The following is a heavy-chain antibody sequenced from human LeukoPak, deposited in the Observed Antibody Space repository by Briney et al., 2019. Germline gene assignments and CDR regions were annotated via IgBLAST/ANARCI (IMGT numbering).Heavy chain of an antibody. CDR1: GGTFSSYA. Sequence: GASVKVSCKASGGTFSSYAISWVRQAPGQGLEWMGGIIPIFGTANYAQKFQGRVTITADESTSTAYMELSSLRSEDTAVYYCARDWYDILTGYLYYFDYWGQGTLVTVSS. CDR2: IIPIFGTA. CDR3: ARDWYDILTGYLYYFDY. D-gene: IGHD3-9*01. J-gene: IGHJ4*02. V-gene: IGHV1-69*13.